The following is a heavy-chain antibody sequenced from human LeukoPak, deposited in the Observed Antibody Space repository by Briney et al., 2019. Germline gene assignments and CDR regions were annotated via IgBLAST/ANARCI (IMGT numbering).Heavy chain of an antibody. V-gene: IGHV5-51*01. D-gene: IGHD1-26*01. Sequence: GESLKISCKGSGYSFTSYWIGWVRQMPGKGLEWMGIIYPGDSDTRYSPSFQGQVTISADKSISTAYLQWSSLKASDTAMYYCARYIKGEQWEGWAFDIWGQGTMVTVSS. J-gene: IGHJ3*02. CDR1: GYSFTSYW. CDR2: IYPGDSDT. CDR3: ARYIKGEQWEGWAFDI.